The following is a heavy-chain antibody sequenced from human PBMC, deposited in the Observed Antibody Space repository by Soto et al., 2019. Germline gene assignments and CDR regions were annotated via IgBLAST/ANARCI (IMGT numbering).Heavy chain of an antibody. CDR3: AREESGYDYVYYYYGMDV. CDR1: GFTFSSYS. V-gene: IGHV3-21*01. Sequence: ESGGGLVKPGGSLRLSCAASGFTFSSYSMNWVRQAPGKGLEWVSSISSSSSYIYYADSVKGRFTISRDNAKNSLYLQMNSLRAEDTAVYYCAREESGYDYVYYYYGMDVWGQGTTVTVSS. CDR2: ISSSSSYI. J-gene: IGHJ6*02. D-gene: IGHD5-12*01.